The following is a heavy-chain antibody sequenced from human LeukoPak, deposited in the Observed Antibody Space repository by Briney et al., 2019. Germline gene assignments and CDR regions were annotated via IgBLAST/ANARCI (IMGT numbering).Heavy chain of an antibody. CDR2: IIPIFGTA. V-gene: IGHV1-69*13. Sequence: ASVKVSCKASGGTFGSYAISWVRQAPGQGLEWMGGIIPIFGTANYAQKFQGRVTITADESTSTAYMELSSLRSEDTAVYYCARDLGIAAHSGYFDYWGQGTLVTVSS. D-gene: IGHD6-13*01. CDR3: ARDLGIAAHSGYFDY. CDR1: GGTFGSYA. J-gene: IGHJ4*02.